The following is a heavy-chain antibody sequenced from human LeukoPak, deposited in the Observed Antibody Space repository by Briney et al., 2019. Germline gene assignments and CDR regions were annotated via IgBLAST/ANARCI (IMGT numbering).Heavy chain of an antibody. D-gene: IGHD3-10*01. CDR3: ARGAMVRGVPMGV. CDR1: GDSISSYY. J-gene: IGHJ6*04. V-gene: IGHV4-59*01. CDR2: VSYTGTT. Sequence: SETLSLTCTVSGDSISSYYWSWIRQPPGKGLEWIGYVSYTGTTNYNPSLKSRVTISVDTSKNQFPLKLTSVTAADTAVYYCARGAMVRGVPMGVWGTGTTVTVSS.